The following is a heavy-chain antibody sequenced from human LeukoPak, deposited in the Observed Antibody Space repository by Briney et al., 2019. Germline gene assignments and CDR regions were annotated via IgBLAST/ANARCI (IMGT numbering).Heavy chain of an antibody. V-gene: IGHV1-18*01. J-gene: IGHJ2*01. D-gene: IGHD3-16*02. CDR3: AREADIVSFDL. Sequence: GASVKVSCKASGYAFINYAITWVREAPGQGLEWMGWISTYNGGTKYARKFQGRVTMTTDTSTRTTYMELSNLRSDDTAVYFCAREADIVSFDLWGRGTRVTVSS. CDR1: GYAFINYA. CDR2: ISTYNGGT.